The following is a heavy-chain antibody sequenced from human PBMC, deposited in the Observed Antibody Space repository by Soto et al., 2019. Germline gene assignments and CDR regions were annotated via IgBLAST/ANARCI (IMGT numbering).Heavy chain of an antibody. V-gene: IGHV3-21*01. CDR1: GCNFITFS. D-gene: IGHD1-20*01. CDR3: VRDAYNRDSFDI. Sequence: DVQLVESGGGLVKPGGSLRLSCAASGCNFITFSMNWVRQAPGKGLEWVSAILAISSSIYYAESVKGRFTVSRDNAKNSLYLQMNSLTADDTALYYCVRDAYNRDSFDIWGQGTTVTVSS. J-gene: IGHJ3*02. CDR2: ILAISSSI.